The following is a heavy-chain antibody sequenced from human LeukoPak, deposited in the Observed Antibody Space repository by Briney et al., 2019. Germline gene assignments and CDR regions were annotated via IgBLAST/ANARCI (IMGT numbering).Heavy chain of an antibody. V-gene: IGHV4-39*07. CDR3: ARDSSGWLKWNLDY. D-gene: IGHD6-19*01. J-gene: IGHJ4*02. Sequence: PSETLSLTCTVSGGSISSSSYYWGWIRQPPGKGLEWIGSIYYSGSTYYNPSLKSRVTISVDTSKNQFSLKLSSVTAADTAVYYCARDSSGWLKWNLDYWGQGTLVTVSS. CDR2: IYYSGST. CDR1: GGSISSSSYY.